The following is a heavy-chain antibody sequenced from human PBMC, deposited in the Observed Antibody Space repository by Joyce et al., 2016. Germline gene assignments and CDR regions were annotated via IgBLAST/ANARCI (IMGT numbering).Heavy chain of an antibody. J-gene: IGHJ1*01. Sequence: QVQLQEWGAGLLKPSETLSLTCAVYGGSLSGYYWSWIRQAPGMGLEWIGEVNDRGRTNYNPSLKSRADTSRDTSKNQFSLGLTTVTAADTAVYFCARARRGIILARGEMGEYLQHWGRGTVVIVSS. CDR1: GGSLSGYY. CDR2: VNDRGRT. V-gene: IGHV4-34*01. D-gene: IGHD3-10*01. CDR3: ARARRGIILARGEMGEYLQH.